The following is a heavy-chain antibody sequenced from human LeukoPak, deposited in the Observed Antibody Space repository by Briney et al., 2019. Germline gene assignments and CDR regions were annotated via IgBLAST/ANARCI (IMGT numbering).Heavy chain of an antibody. J-gene: IGHJ4*02. CDR3: AKVEYSSSWYLDY. D-gene: IGHD6-13*01. CDR2: IRYDGSNK. Sequence: GGSLRLSCAASGFTFSNYGMHWVRQAPGKGLEWVAFIRYDGSNKYYADSVKGRFTISRDNSKNTLYLQMNSLRAEDTAVYYCAKVEYSSSWYLDYWGQGTLVTVSS. CDR1: GFTFSNYG. V-gene: IGHV3-30*02.